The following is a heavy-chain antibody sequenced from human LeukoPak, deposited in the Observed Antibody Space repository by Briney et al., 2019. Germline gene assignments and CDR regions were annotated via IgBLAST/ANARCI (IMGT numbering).Heavy chain of an antibody. D-gene: IGHD2-15*01. CDR3: ATLGGCSGGSCYSRTDY. J-gene: IGHJ4*02. V-gene: IGHV1-24*01. Sequence: ASVKVSCKVSGYTLTELSMHWVRQAPGKGLEWMGGFDPEDGETIYAQKFQGRVTMTEDTSTDTAYMELSSLRSEDTAVYYCATLGGCSGGSCYSRTDYWAREPWSPSP. CDR1: GYTLTELS. CDR2: FDPEDGET.